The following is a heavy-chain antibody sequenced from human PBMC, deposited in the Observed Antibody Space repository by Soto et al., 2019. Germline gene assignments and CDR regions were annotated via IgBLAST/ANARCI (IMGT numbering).Heavy chain of an antibody. D-gene: IGHD6-19*01. CDR3: AKSHTTSGWYVTTDY. J-gene: IGHJ4*02. Sequence: LRLSCAASGFTFGDYAMQWVRQAPGKGLEWVSAISWNSGSIDYADSVKGRFTISRDNAKNSLYLQMNSLRAEDTALYYCAKSHTTSGWYVTTDYWGQGTRVTVS. CDR1: GFTFGDYA. CDR2: ISWNSGSI. V-gene: IGHV3-9*01.